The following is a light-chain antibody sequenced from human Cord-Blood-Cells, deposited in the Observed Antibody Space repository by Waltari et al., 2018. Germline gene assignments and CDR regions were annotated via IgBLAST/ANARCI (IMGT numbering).Light chain of an antibody. V-gene: IGLV2-23*01. CDR3: CSYAGSSTLVV. CDR2: EGS. CDR1: RRDVGSYNL. J-gene: IGLJ2*01. Sequence: QSAQTQPASVSGSPGYSITIPCPGTRRDVGSYNLVSWYQQHPGKAPKLMIYEGSTRPSGVSKRFSGSKSGNTASLTISGLQAEDEADYYCCSYAGSSTLVVFGGGTKLTVL.